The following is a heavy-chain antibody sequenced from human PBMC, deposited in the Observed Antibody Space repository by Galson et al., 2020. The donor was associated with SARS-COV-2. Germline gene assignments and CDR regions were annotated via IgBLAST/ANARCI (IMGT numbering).Heavy chain of an antibody. CDR2: INPSGGST. CDR1: GYTFTSYY. Sequence: ASVKVSCKASGYTFTSYYMHWVRQAPGQGLEWMGIINPSGGSTSYAQKFQGRVTMTRDTSTSTVYMELSSLRSEDTAVYYCARELGAEHYDFWSGYSYYYYYYYMDVCGKGTTVTVSS. J-gene: IGHJ6*03. D-gene: IGHD3-3*01. CDR3: ARELGAEHYDFWSGYSYYYYYYYMDV. V-gene: IGHV1-46*01.